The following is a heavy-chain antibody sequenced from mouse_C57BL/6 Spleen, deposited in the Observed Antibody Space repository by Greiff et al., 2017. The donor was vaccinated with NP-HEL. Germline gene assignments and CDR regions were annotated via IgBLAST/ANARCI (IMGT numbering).Heavy chain of an antibody. CDR3: TRGYDYYFDY. CDR2: INYDGSCT. Sequence: EVMLVESEGGLVQPGSSMKLSCTASGFTFSDYYMAWVRQVPEKGLEWVANINYDGSCTYYLDSLKSRFIISRDNAKNILYLQMSSLKSEDTATYYCTRGYDYYFDYWGQGTTLTVSS. D-gene: IGHD2-4*01. V-gene: IGHV5-16*01. J-gene: IGHJ2*01. CDR1: GFTFSDYY.